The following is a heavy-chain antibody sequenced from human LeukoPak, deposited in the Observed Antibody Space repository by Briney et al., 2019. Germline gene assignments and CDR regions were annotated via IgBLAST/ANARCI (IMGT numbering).Heavy chain of an antibody. D-gene: IGHD2-21*01. CDR2: IWYDGGNK. V-gene: IGHV3-33*03. CDR1: GFTFSSYG. J-gene: IGHJ4*02. Sequence: GGSLRLSCAASGFTFSSYGMHWVRQAPGKGLEWVAVIWYDGGNKYYADSVKGRFTISRDTSKNTVYLEMNSLRAEDTAVYYCAKDVALRAAAYYFDYWGQGTLVTVSS. CDR3: AKDVALRAAAYYFDY.